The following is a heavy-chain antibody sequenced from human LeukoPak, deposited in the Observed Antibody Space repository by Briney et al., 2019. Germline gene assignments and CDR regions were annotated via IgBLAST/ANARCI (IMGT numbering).Heavy chain of an antibody. CDR2: LNPNSGDT. V-gene: IGHV1-2*02. CDR3: ATYNRPNTPSPPFDY. J-gene: IGHJ4*02. D-gene: IGHD5-24*01. Sequence: VHVSYKTSGYTFTHSYIHRVHQAPPQTPPWITSLNPNSGDTKYAQKFQGRVTMTSDTSISTAYMELSSLSFDDTALYYCATYNRPNTPSPPFDYWGQGSLVTVSS. CDR1: GYTFTHSY.